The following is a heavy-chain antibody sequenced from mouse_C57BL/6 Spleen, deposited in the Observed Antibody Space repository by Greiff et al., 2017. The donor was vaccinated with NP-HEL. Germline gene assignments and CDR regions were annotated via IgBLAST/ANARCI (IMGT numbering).Heavy chain of an antibody. V-gene: IGHV1-59*01. D-gene: IGHD1-1*01. CDR1: GYTFTSYW. CDR2: IDPSDSYT. Sequence: QVQLQQPGAELVRPGTSVKLSCKASGYTFTSYWMHWVKQRPGQGLEWIGVIDPSDSYTNYNQKFKGKATLTVDTSSSTAYMQLSSLTSEDSAVYYCARVTTGVAKDWYFDVWGTGTTVTVSS. J-gene: IGHJ1*03. CDR3: ARVTTGVAKDWYFDV.